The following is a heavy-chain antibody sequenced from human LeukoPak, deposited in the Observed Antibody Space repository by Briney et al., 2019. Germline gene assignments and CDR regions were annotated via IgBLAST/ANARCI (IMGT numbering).Heavy chain of an antibody. CDR2: ISSSSRTI. CDR3: ARTTRGSQLGDY. Sequence: PGGSLRLSCAASGFNFSRHSMNWVRQAPGKGLEWVSYISSSSRTIYYADSVKGRFTISRDNAKNSLYLQMNSLRDEDTAVYYCARTTRGSQLGDYWGQGTLVTVSS. CDR1: GFNFSRHS. V-gene: IGHV3-48*02. D-gene: IGHD2-15*01. J-gene: IGHJ4*02.